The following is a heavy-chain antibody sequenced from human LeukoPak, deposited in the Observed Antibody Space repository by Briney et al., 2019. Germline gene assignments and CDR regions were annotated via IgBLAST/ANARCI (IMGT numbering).Heavy chain of an antibody. CDR2: IWYDGSNK. D-gene: IGHD3-3*01. J-gene: IGHJ6*02. V-gene: IGHV3-33*01. Sequence: GRSLRLSCAESGFTFSSYGMHWVRQAPGKGLEWVAVIWYDGSNKYYADSVKGRFTISRDNSKNTLYLQMNSLRAEDTAVYYCARSILRFLEWDYYGMDVWGQGTTVTVSS. CDR3: ARSILRFLEWDYYGMDV. CDR1: GFTFSSYG.